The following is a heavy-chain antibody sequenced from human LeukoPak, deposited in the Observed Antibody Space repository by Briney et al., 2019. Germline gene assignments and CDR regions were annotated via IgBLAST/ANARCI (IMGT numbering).Heavy chain of an antibody. V-gene: IGHV3-66*01. J-gene: IGHJ6*02. Sequence: AGGSLRLSCAASGFTVSSNYMSWVRQAPGKGLEWVSVIYSGGSTYYADSVQGRFTISRDNSKNTLYLQMNSLRAEDTAVYYCAGVPQDYYGMDVWGQGTTVTVSS. CDR1: GFTVSSNY. CDR3: AGVPQDYYGMDV. CDR2: IYSGGST.